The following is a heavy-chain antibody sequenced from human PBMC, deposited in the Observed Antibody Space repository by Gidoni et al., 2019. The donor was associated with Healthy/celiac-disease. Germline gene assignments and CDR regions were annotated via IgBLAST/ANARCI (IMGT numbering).Heavy chain of an antibody. Sequence: QVQLVESGGGVVQPGRSLRLSCAASGFTLRSSGMHWVRQAPGKGLEWGAVIWYDGSNKYYADSVKGRFTISRDNSKNTLYLQMNSLRAEDTAVYYCARDPSRFGEDLYYGMDVWGQGTTVTVSS. CDR3: ARDPSRFGEDLYYGMDV. J-gene: IGHJ6*02. CDR2: IWYDGSNK. V-gene: IGHV3-33*01. CDR1: GFTLRSSG. D-gene: IGHD3-10*01.